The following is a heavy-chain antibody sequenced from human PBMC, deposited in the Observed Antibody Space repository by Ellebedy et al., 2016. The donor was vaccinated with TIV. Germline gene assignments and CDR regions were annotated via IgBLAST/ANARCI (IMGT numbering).Heavy chain of an antibody. Sequence: SETLSLTXTVSGGSISSYYWSWIRQPAGKGLEWIGRIYTSGSTNYNPSLKSRVTMSVDTSKNQFSLKLSSVTAADTAVYYCARERRGYSYGYRGDYFDYWGQGTLVTVSS. D-gene: IGHD5-18*01. CDR3: ARERRGYSYGYRGDYFDY. CDR1: GGSISSYY. V-gene: IGHV4-4*07. CDR2: IYTSGST. J-gene: IGHJ4*02.